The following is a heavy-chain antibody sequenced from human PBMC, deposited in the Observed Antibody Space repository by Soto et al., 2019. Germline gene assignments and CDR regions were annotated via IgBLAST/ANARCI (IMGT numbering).Heavy chain of an antibody. V-gene: IGHV3-30-3*01. D-gene: IGHD6-19*01. CDR2: ISYDGSDK. CDR3: AKDGQYNSGWYDFDY. CDR1: GFTFSSYT. J-gene: IGHJ4*02. Sequence: PGGSLRLSCAASGFTFSSYTMHWVRQTPGKGLEWVAVISYDGSDKYYADSVKGRFTISRDNSKNTLYLQMNSLRAEDTSVYYCAKDGQYNSGWYDFDYWGQGT.